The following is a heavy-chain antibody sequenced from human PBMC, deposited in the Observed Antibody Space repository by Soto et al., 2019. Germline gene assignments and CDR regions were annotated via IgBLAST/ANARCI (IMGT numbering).Heavy chain of an antibody. D-gene: IGHD3-16*01. V-gene: IGHV3-23*01. J-gene: IGHJ6*02. CDR2: IIGRGVST. CDR3: AKDHRIWGRYVAYMDV. CDR1: GCIFRILA. Sequence: GVLSLSCAASGCIFRILALGCVRQAPGRGLECVSAIIGRGVSTFYADFEKRRFTISIDTSKNTLYLQMNTMTAEDTAVYYCAKDHRIWGRYVAYMDVWGQVPTV.